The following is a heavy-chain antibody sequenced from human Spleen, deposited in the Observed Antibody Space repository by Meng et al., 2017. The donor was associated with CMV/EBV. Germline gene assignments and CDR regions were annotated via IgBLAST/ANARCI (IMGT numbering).Heavy chain of an antibody. CDR2: IKEDGSAK. CDR1: GFTFSSYG. Sequence: GESLKISCAASGFTFSSYGMHWVRQAPGKGLEWVANIKEDGSAKFYVDSVKGRFTISRDNAKNSLYLQMNSLRAEDTALYYCVKLFDYWGQGALVTVSS. CDR3: VKLFDY. D-gene: IGHD3-10*01. J-gene: IGHJ4*02. V-gene: IGHV3-7*01.